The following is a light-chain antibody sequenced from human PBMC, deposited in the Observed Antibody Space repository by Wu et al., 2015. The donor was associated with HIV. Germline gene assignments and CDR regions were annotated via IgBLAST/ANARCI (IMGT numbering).Light chain of an antibody. CDR3: QQYGGSPPT. J-gene: IGKJ1*01. V-gene: IGKV3-20*01. CDR2: AAS. Sequence: EIVLTQSPGTLSLSPGERVTLSCRASQSVRFNYVAWFQQKPGQAPRLLIFAASNRATGIPDRFSGSGSGTDFTLTISRLEPEDLAVFYCQQYGGSPPTFGQGTKVEIK. CDR1: QSVRFNY.